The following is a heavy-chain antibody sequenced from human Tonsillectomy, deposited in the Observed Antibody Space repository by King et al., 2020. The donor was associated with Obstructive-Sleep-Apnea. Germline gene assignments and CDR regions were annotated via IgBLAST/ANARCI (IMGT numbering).Heavy chain of an antibody. CDR3: ARDLITGTSYFDY. Sequence: QLQESGPGLVKPSETLSLTCTVSGGSIISYYSSWIRHPPGKGLKWVVYIYYSGSTNFNPSLKSRVTISVDTSKNQFSLKLSSLTAADTAVYYCARDLITGTSYFDYWGQGTLVTVSS. V-gene: IGHV4-59*01. D-gene: IGHD1/OR15-1a*01. CDR1: GGSIISYY. J-gene: IGHJ4*02. CDR2: IYYSGST.